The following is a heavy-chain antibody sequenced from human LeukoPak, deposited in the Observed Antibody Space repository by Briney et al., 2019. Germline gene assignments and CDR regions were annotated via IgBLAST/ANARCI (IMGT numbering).Heavy chain of an antibody. Sequence: GGSLRLSCAASGFTFSSYSMNWVRQAPGKGLEWVSYISSSSTIYYADSVKGRFTISRGNAKNSLYLQMNSLRAEDTAVYYCARDRYDYVWGSYRYFDYWGQGTLVTVSS. D-gene: IGHD3-16*02. V-gene: IGHV3-48*01. CDR3: ARDRYDYVWGSYRYFDY. CDR2: ISSSSTI. CDR1: GFTFSSYS. J-gene: IGHJ4*02.